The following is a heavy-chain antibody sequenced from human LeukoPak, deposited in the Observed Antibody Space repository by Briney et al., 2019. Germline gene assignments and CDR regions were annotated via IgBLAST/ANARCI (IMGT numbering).Heavy chain of an antibody. V-gene: IGHV4-4*07. J-gene: IGHJ3*01. D-gene: IGHD5-24*01. CDR2: IYASGTT. Sequence: SETLSLTCTLSGGSISTYSWTWIRQLAGKGLEWIGRIYASGTTNYNPSLKSRVTISVDKSNNQFSLKLTSVTAADTAVYYCAIGLQAYSNAFDVWGQGTMVTVSS. CDR3: AIGLQAYSNAFDV. CDR1: GGSISTYS.